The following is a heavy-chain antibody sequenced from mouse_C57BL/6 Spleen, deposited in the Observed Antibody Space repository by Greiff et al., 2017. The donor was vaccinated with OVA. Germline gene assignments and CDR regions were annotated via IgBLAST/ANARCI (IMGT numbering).Heavy chain of an antibody. D-gene: IGHD2-10*02. CDR1: GYTFTGYW. CDR2: IFPGSGST. Sequence: QVQLKQSGAELMKPGASVKLSCKATGYTFTGYWIEWVKQRPGHGLEWIGEIFPGSGSTNYNEKFKGKAPFTAATSSNPAYMQLSSLTTEDSAIYDCARAYGKGGFYFDDWGQGTTLTVSS. CDR3: ARAYGKGGFYFDD. J-gene: IGHJ2*01. V-gene: IGHV1-9*01.